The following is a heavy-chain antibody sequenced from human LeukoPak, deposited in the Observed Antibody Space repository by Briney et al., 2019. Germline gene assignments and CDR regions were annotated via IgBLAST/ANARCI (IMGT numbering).Heavy chain of an antibody. V-gene: IGHV3-15*01. J-gene: IGHJ4*02. D-gene: IGHD4-17*01. CDR2: IKSDGGTT. CDR1: GFTFSSYA. CDR3: TTDLGDYGDYVRC. Sequence: GGSLRLSCAASGFTFSSYAMSWVRQAPGKGLEWIGRIKSDGGTTDYAAPVKGRFTISRDDSKNTLYLQMNSLKAEDTAVYYCTTDLGDYGDYVRCWGQGTLVTVSS.